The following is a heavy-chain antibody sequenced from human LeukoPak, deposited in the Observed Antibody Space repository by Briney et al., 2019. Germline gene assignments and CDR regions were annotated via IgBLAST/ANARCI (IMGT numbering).Heavy chain of an antibody. D-gene: IGHD2-15*01. CDR2: INPNSGGT. V-gene: IGHV1-2*04. CDR3: AGSDFYCSGGSCYRYYFDY. Sequence: ASVKVSCKASGYTFTGYYMHWVRQAPGQGLEWMGWINPNSGGTNYAQKFQGWVTMTRDTSISTAYMELSRLRSDDTAVYYCAGSDFYCSGGSCYRYYFDYWGQGTLVTVSS. CDR1: GYTFTGYY. J-gene: IGHJ4*02.